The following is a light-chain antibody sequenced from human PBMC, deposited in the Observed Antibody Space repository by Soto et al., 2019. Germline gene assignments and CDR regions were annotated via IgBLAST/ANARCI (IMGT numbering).Light chain of an antibody. V-gene: IGLV1-40*01. CDR2: GNS. Sequence: QLVLTQPPSVSGAPGQRVTISCTGSSSNIGAGYDVHWYQQLPGTAPKLLMYGNSNRPSGVPDRFSGSKSGTSAFLAITGLQAEDEADYYCQSYDNGLCGSWVFGGGTKVTVL. CDR3: QSYDNGLCGSWV. CDR1: SSNIGAGYD. J-gene: IGLJ3*02.